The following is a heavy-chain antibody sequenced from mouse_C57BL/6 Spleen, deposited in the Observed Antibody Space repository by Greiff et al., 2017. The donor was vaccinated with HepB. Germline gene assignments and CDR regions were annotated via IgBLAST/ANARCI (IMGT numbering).Heavy chain of an antibody. D-gene: IGHD2-12*01. Sequence: VQLQQSGAELVKPGASVKLSCKASGYTFTEYTIHWVKQRSGQGLEWIGWFYPGGGSIKYNEKCKDKATLTADKSSSTVYMELSRLTSEVSAVYFGARHEERAYYNTWGWYFDVWGTGTTVTVSS. CDR3: ARHEERAYYNTWGWYFDV. CDR2: FYPGGGSI. V-gene: IGHV1-62-2*01. J-gene: IGHJ1*03. CDR1: GYTFTEYT.